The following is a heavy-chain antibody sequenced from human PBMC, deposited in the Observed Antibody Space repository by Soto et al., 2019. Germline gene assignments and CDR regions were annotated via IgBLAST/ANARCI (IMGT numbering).Heavy chain of an antibody. D-gene: IGHD3-22*01. CDR3: ARITINHYFDSSGYGD. Sequence: QVTLKESGPVLVKPTETLTLTCTVSGFSLSNARMGVSWIRQPPGKALEWLAHIFSNDEKSYSTSLKSRLTISKDTSKSQVGLTMTNMDPVDTGTYYCARITINHYFDSSGYGDWGQGTLVTVSS. V-gene: IGHV2-26*01. J-gene: IGHJ4*02. CDR2: IFSNDEK. CDR1: GFSLSNARMG.